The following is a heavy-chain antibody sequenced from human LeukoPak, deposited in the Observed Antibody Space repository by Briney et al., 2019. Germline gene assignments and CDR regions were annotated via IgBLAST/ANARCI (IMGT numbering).Heavy chain of an antibody. CDR2: ISAYNGNT. V-gene: IGHV1-18*01. Sequence: ASVKVSCKASGYTFTSYGISRVRQAPGQGLEWMGWISAYNGNTNYAQKLQGRVTMTTDTSTSTAYMELRSLRSDDTAVYYCAAATPHSYYDYVWGSYRLDYWGQGTLVTVSS. CDR3: AAATPHSYYDYVWGSYRLDY. CDR1: GYTFTSYG. D-gene: IGHD3-16*02. J-gene: IGHJ4*02.